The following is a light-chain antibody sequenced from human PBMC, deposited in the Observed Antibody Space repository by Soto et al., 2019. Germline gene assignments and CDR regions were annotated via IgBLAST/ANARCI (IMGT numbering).Light chain of an antibody. CDR2: GIS. Sequence: ELVMTQXPVTLSVSPGEGATLSCRASQSVTSNYLAWYQQKPGQAPRLLIYGISNRATGIPDRFSGSGSGTDFTLTISRLEPEDFGAYYCQQYCKWPLTFGGGTKVEIK. CDR1: QSVTSNY. V-gene: IGKV3-20*01. J-gene: IGKJ4*01. CDR3: QQYCKWPLT.